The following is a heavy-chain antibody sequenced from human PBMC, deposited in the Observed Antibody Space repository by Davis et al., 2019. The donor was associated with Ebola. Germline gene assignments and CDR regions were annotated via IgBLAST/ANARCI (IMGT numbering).Heavy chain of an antibody. CDR2: INHSGST. CDR1: GGSFSGHY. J-gene: IGHJ6*02. Sequence: SETLSLTCAVYGGSFSGHYWSWIRQPPGKGLEWIGEINHSGSTNYNPSLKSRVTISVDTSKNQFSLKLSSVTAADTAVYYCARLPAIYYYYYGMDVWGQGTTVTVSS. CDR3: ARLPAIYYYYYGMDV. V-gene: IGHV4-34*01.